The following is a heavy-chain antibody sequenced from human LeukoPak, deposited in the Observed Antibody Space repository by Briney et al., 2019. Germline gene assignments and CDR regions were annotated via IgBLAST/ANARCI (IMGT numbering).Heavy chain of an antibody. CDR2: INHDASEK. CDR3: ATSSYSSSSS. V-gene: IGHV3-7*01. CDR1: GLTFTNYW. J-gene: IGHJ5*02. Sequence: GGSLRLSCTASGLTFTNYWMIWARQAPGKGLEWVANINHDASEKYYVGSVEGRFTISRDNAKNSLFLQMNSLRAEDTGVYYCATSSYSSSSSWGQGTLVTVSS. D-gene: IGHD6-6*01.